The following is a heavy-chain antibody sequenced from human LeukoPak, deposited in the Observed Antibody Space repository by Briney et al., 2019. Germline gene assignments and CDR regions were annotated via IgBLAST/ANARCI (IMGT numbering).Heavy chain of an antibody. V-gene: IGHV3-23*01. J-gene: IGHJ4*02. CDR2: ISGRGASK. D-gene: IGHD3-10*01. CDR1: GFTFSSYG. CDR3: AKVTGRQQLIELFDY. Sequence: GGSLRLSCSASGFTFSSYGMSWVRQAPGKGLEWVSGISGRGASKYYADSVKGRFTISRDNSQNTLYLQMNNLRPEDTAMHCAKVTGRQQLIELFDYWGQGTLVTVSS.